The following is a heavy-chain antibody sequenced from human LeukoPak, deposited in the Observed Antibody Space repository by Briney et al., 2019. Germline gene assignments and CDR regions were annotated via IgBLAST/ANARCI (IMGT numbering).Heavy chain of an antibody. Sequence: ASVKVSCKASGGSFSSHAINWVRQAPGQGLEWMGGIIPIFGTANYALKFQDRVTITAVESMSTVYMELSSLRSEDTAVYYCARGWLAETTVVTPYNYWGQGSLVTVSS. D-gene: IGHD4-23*01. J-gene: IGHJ4*02. CDR2: IIPIFGTA. CDR3: ARGWLAETTVVTPYNY. V-gene: IGHV1-69*01. CDR1: GGSFSSHA.